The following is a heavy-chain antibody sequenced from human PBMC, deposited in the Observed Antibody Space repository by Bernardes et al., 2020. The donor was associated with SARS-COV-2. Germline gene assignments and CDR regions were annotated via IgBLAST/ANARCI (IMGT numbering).Heavy chain of an antibody. V-gene: IGHV1-18*01. CDR3: ARDLVGGSLIVRAFDI. J-gene: IGHJ3*02. CDR1: GYTFTSYG. D-gene: IGHD1-26*01. CDR2: ISAYNGNT. Sequence: ASVKVSCKASGYTFTSYGISWVRQAPGQGLEWMGWISAYNGNTNYAQKLQGRVTMTTDTSTSTAYMELRSLRSDDTAVYYCARDLVGGSLIVRAFDIWGQGTMVTVSS.